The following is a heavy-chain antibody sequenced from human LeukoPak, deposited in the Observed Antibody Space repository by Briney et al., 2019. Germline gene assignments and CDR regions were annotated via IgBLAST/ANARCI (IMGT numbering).Heavy chain of an antibody. V-gene: IGHV4-34*01. Sequence: SETLSLTCAVYGGSFSGYYWSWIRQPPGKGLEWIGEINHSGSTNCNPSLKSRVTISVDTSKNQFSLKLSSVTAADTAVYYCAREFVGIAAAGTAEYFQHWGQGTLVTVSS. D-gene: IGHD6-13*01. CDR1: GGSFSGYY. CDR2: INHSGST. J-gene: IGHJ1*01. CDR3: AREFVGIAAAGTAEYFQH.